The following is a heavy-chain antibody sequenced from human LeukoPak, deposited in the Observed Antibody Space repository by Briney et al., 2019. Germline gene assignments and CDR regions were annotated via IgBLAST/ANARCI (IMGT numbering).Heavy chain of an antibody. J-gene: IGHJ2*01. V-gene: IGHV4-59*01. CDR1: GGSISGYY. D-gene: IGHD5-24*01. CDR3: ARDLGSVRDGYSFGYFDL. CDR2: IYDNENT. Sequence: PSETLFLTCIVSGGSISGYYWNWIRQPAGKGLERIGYIYDNENTNYNPSLESRVTISVDASRNQFSLELSSVTAADTAVYYCARDLGSVRDGYSFGYFDLWGRGTLVTVSS.